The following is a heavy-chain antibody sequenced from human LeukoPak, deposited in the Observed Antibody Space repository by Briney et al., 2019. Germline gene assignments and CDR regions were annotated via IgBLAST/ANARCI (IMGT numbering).Heavy chain of an antibody. CDR3: ARARLADCSSTSCYAWYSGYDRIDAFDI. Sequence: SVKVPCKASGGTFSSYAISWVRQAPGQGLEWMGGIIPIFGTANYAQKFQGRVTITADESTSTAYMELSSLRSEDTAVYYCARARLADCSSTSCYAWYSGYDRIDAFDIWGQGTMVTVSS. V-gene: IGHV1-69*13. CDR1: GGTFSSYA. D-gene: IGHD2-2*01. CDR2: IIPIFGTA. J-gene: IGHJ3*02.